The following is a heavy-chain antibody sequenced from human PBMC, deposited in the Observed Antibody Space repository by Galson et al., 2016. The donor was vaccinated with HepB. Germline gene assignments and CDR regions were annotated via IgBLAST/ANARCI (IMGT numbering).Heavy chain of an antibody. Sequence: SLRLSCAASGFSFSSYAMSWVRQAPGKGLEWVSGITSGGTTYYADSVKGRFTISRDNSENILYLQMKSLRDEDTAVYYCAKRPYSYGWHYGMDVWGQGTTVTVSS. J-gene: IGHJ6*02. V-gene: IGHV3-23*01. D-gene: IGHD5-18*01. CDR1: GFSFSSYA. CDR2: ITSGGTT. CDR3: AKRPYSYGWHYGMDV.